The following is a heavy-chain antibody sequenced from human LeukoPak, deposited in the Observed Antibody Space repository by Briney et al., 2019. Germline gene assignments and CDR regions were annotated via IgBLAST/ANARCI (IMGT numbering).Heavy chain of an antibody. Sequence: ASVKVSCKASGGTFSSYAISWVRQAPGQGLEWMGGIIPIFGTANYAQKFQGRVTITADESTSTAYMELSSLRSEDTAVYYCARDNAAAAGTVWFDPWGRGTLVTVSS. V-gene: IGHV1-69*13. CDR2: IIPIFGTA. J-gene: IGHJ5*02. CDR3: ARDNAAAAGTVWFDP. D-gene: IGHD6-13*01. CDR1: GGTFSSYA.